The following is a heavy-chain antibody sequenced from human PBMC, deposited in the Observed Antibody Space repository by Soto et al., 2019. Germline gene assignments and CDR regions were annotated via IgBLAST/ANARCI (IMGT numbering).Heavy chain of an antibody. CDR1: GYSFTSYW. CDR2: IDPSDSYT. CDR3: ARQYCSSTSCYGYYYYYYGMDV. V-gene: IGHV5-10-1*01. Sequence: PGESLKISCKGSGYSFTSYWISWVRQMPGKGLEWVGRIDPSDSYTNYSPSFQGHVTISADKSISTAYLQWSSLKASDTAMYYCARQYCSSTSCYGYYYYYYGMDVWGQGTTVTVSS. D-gene: IGHD2-2*01. J-gene: IGHJ6*02.